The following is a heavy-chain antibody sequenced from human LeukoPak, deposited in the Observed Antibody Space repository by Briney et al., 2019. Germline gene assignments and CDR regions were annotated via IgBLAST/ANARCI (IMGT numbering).Heavy chain of an antibody. Sequence: GGSLRLSCAASGFTFSDYQMSWIRQAPGKGLERISYISSSGSAIYYADSVKGRFTISRDNAKNSLYLQMNSLRAEDTAVYYCARNSMRTGSYYGNFDYWGQGTLVTVSS. D-gene: IGHD1-26*01. CDR3: ARNSMRTGSYYGNFDY. V-gene: IGHV3-11*04. CDR2: ISSSGSAI. CDR1: GFTFSDYQ. J-gene: IGHJ4*02.